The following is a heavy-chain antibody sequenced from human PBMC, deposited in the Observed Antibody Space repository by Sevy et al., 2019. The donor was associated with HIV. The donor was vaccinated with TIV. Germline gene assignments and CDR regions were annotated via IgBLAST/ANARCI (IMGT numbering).Heavy chain of an antibody. CDR3: ARLGQYHYYYGMDV. CDR2: IYYSGST. Sequence: SETLSLTCTVSGGSISSSSYYWGWIRQPPGKGLEWIGSIYYSGSTDYNPSLKSRVTISVDTSKNQFSLKLSSVTAADTAVYYCARLGQYHYYYGMDVWGQGTTVTVSS. V-gene: IGHV4-39*01. CDR1: GGSISSSSYY. J-gene: IGHJ6*02.